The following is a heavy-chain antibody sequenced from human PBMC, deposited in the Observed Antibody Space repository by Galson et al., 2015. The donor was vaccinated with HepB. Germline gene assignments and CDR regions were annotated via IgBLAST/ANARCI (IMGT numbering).Heavy chain of an antibody. Sequence: SLRLSCAASGFTFSSYSMNWVRQAPGKGLEWVSSISSSSSYIYYADSVKGRFTISRDNAKNSLYLQMNSLRAEDAAVYYCARVPHWLGATTAEYYWGQGTLVTVPS. D-gene: IGHD1-26*01. CDR2: ISSSSSYI. CDR3: ARVPHWLGATTAEYY. V-gene: IGHV3-21*01. J-gene: IGHJ4*02. CDR1: GFTFSSYS.